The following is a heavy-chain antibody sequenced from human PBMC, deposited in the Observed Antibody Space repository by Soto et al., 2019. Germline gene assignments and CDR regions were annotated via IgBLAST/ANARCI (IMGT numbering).Heavy chain of an antibody. CDR2: INPNSGGT. J-gene: IGHJ1*01. CDR1: TFTGYY. Sequence: TFTGYYMHWVRQAPGQGLEWMGWINPNSGGTNYAQKFQGRVTMTRDTSISTAYMELSRLRSDDTAVSYCASSEEYYDSRGYYGYWGPGPLVTVS. D-gene: IGHD3-22*01. V-gene: IGHV1-2*02. CDR3: ASSEEYYDSRGYYGY.